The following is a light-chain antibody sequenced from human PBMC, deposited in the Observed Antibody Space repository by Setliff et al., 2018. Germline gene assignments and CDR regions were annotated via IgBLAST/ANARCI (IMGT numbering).Light chain of an antibody. CDR3: SSYAGSNNFPYV. Sequence: QSVLTQPPSASGSPGQSVTISCTGTSSDVGGYNYVSWYQQHPGKAPKLMIYEVSKRPSGVPDRFSASKSGNTASLTVSGLQAEDEADYYCSSYAGSNNFPYVFGTGTKGTVL. J-gene: IGLJ1*01. CDR1: SSDVGGYNY. CDR2: EVS. V-gene: IGLV2-8*01.